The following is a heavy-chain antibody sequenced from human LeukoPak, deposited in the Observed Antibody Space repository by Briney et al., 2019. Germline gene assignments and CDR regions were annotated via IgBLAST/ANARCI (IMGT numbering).Heavy chain of an antibody. CDR1: GGTFSSYS. D-gene: IGHD3-22*01. V-gene: IGHV1-69*04. Sequence: GSSVKVSCKASGGTFSSYSLNWVRQAPGQGLEWMGRIIPIVDIANYAQRFQGRVTITADKSTSTAYMELSSLRSEDTAVYYCARDCEGSSGPEYFQHWGQGTLVTVSS. CDR2: IIPIVDIA. J-gene: IGHJ1*01. CDR3: ARDCEGSSGPEYFQH.